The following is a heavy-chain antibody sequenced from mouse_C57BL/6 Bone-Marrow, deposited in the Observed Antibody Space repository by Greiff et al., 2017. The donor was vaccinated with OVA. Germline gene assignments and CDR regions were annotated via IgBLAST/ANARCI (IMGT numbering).Heavy chain of an antibody. D-gene: IGHD1-1*01. CDR3: ARDSYYYGSSIAY. V-gene: IGHV7-3*01. CDR2: IRNKANGYTT. Sequence: EVQLVESGGGLVQPGGSLSLSCAASGFTFTDYYMSWVRQPPGKALEWLGFIRNKANGYTTEYSASVKGRFTISRDNSQSILYLQMNALRAEDSATYYCARDSYYYGSSIAYWGQGTLVTVSA. J-gene: IGHJ3*01. CDR1: GFTFTDYY.